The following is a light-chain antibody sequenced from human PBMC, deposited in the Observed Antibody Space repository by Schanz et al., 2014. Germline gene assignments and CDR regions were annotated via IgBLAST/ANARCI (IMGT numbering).Light chain of an antibody. V-gene: IGLV1-44*01. J-gene: IGLJ2*01. CDR3: ATWDNSLNGPV. CDR2: SDN. Sequence: QSVLTQPPSASGTPGQRVTISCSGSSSNIGGNTVNWYQQLPGTAPKLLIYSDNQRPSGVPDRFSGSKSGTSASLAISGLQSDDEADYYCATWDNSLNGPVFGGGTKLTVL. CDR1: SSNIGGNT.